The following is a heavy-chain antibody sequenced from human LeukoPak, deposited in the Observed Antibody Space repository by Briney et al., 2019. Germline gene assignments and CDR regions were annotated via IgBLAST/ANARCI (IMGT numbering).Heavy chain of an antibody. CDR2: INPNSGGT. V-gene: IGHV1-2*06. CDR1: GYTFTGYY. D-gene: IGHD3-3*01. CDR3: ARERSITIFRVVFDAFDI. J-gene: IGHJ3*02. Sequence: ASVKVSCKASGYTFTGYYMHWVRQAPGQGLEWMGRINPNSGGTNYAQKFQGRVTMTRDTSISTAYMELSRLRSDDTAVYYCARERSITIFRVVFDAFDIWGQGTMVTVSS.